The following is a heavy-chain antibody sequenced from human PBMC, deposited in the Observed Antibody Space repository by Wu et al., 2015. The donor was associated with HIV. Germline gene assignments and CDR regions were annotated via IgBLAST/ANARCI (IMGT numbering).Heavy chain of an antibody. V-gene: IGHV1-24*01. D-gene: IGHD3-10*01. CDR2: FDPENGKT. CDR1: GYSLSELS. Sequence: QDQLVQSGTEVKKPGASVKVSCKVSGYSLSELSMNWVRQAPGKGLEWMGGFDPENGKTIYAQKFQGRVIMTDDTSTDTAYMELRSLRSEDTAVYYCARGGEGSVYFDYWGQGTLVTVSS. CDR3: ARGGEGSVYFDY. J-gene: IGHJ4*02.